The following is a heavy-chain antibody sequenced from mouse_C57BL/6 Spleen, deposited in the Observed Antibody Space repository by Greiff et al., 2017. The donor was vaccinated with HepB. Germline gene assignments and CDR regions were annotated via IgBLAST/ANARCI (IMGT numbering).Heavy chain of an antibody. CDR3: ARESVVGYAMDY. V-gene: IGHV1-18*01. D-gene: IGHD1-1*01. CDR2: INPNNGGT. J-gene: IGHJ4*01. CDR1: GYTFTDYN. Sequence: EVQLQQSGPELVKPGASVKIPCKASGYTFTDYNMDWVKQSHGKSLEWIGDINPNNGGTIYNQKFKGKATLTVDKSSSTAYLELRSLTSEETAVYYCARESVVGYAMDYWGQGTSVTVSS.